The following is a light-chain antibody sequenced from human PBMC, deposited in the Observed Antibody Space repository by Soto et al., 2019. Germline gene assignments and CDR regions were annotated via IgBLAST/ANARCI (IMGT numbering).Light chain of an antibody. V-gene: IGKV3-11*01. Sequence: EIVLTQSPATLSLSPGERATLSCRASQSVSSYLAWYQQKPGQAPRLLIYDASNRATGIPARFSGSGSGTDFTLTISSLEPEDFAVYYCQQYNNWLGAFGQGTQVEIK. CDR1: QSVSSY. CDR3: QQYNNWLGA. J-gene: IGKJ1*01. CDR2: DAS.